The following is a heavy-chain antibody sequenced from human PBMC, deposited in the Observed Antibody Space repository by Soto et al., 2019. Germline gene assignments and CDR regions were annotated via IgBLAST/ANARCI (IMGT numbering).Heavy chain of an antibody. CDR2: ISYDGSNK. J-gene: IGHJ6*02. CDR1: GFTFSSYG. V-gene: IGHV3-30*18. CDR3: AKDYYDFWSGSNPYYYGMDV. Sequence: PAGSLRLSCAASGFTFSSYGMHWVRQAPSKGLEWVAVISYDGSNKYYADSVKGRFTISRDNSKNTLYLQMNSLRAEDTAVYYCAKDYYDFWSGSNPYYYGMDVWGQGTTVTVS. D-gene: IGHD3-3*01.